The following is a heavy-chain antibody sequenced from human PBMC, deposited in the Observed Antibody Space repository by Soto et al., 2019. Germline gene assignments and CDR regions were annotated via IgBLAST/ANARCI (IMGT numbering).Heavy chain of an antibody. J-gene: IGHJ6*02. Sequence: GGSLRLSCAASGFTFSSCAMVRVLQAPGKGLEWVSDIIDSGGSTYYADSVKGRFTISRDNSKSTLYLQMNSLRAEDTALYYCAKGRSYYYYYGVDVWGQGTTVTVSS. V-gene: IGHV3-23*01. CDR2: IIDSGGST. CDR1: GFTFSSCA. CDR3: AKGRSYYYYYGVDV.